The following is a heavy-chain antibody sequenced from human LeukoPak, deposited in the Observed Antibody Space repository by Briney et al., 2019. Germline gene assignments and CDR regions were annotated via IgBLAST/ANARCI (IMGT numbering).Heavy chain of an antibody. Sequence: GRSLRLSCAASGFTFSSYAMHWVRQAPGKGLEWVAVISYDGSNKYYADSVKGRFTISRDNSKNTLYLQMNSLRAEDTAVYYCASDQAMVRGVTSKYGMDVWGQGTTVTVSS. CDR1: GFTFSSYA. V-gene: IGHV3-30-3*01. J-gene: IGHJ6*02. CDR3: ASDQAMVRGVTSKYGMDV. CDR2: ISYDGSNK. D-gene: IGHD3-10*01.